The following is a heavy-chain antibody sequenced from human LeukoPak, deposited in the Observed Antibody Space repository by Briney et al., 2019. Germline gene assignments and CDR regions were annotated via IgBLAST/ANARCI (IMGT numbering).Heavy chain of an antibody. CDR1: GFTFSDHY. D-gene: IGHD3-10*01. CDR2: LRSKAESYTT. Sequence: GGSLRLSCAASGFTFSDHYFDWVRQAPGKGLEWVSRLRSKAESYTTNYAAPVKGRFTISRDDSKNSLYLQMNSLKIEDSAVYYCVRGAKVRGDAFDIRGRGTAVTVSS. CDR3: VRGAKVRGDAFDI. V-gene: IGHV3-72*01. J-gene: IGHJ3*02.